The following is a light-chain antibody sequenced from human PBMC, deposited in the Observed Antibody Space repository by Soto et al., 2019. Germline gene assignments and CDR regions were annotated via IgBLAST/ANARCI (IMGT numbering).Light chain of an antibody. CDR1: SSDIGGYNY. J-gene: IGLJ2*01. V-gene: IGLV2-14*03. Sequence: QSALTQPASVSGSPGQSITISCTGTSSDIGGYNYVSWYQQHPGKAPKLMIYDVSDRPSGVSNRFSGYKSGNTASLTISGLQAEDEADYYCASYASSNTVLFGGGTKLTVL. CDR3: ASYASSNTVL. CDR2: DVS.